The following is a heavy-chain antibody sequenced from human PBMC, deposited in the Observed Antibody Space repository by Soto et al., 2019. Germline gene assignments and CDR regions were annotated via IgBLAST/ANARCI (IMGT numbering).Heavy chain of an antibody. Sequence: GGSLRLSCAASGFTFSSYSMNWVRQAPGKGLEWVSSISSSSSYIYYADSVKGRFTISRDNAKNSLYLQMNSLRAEDTAVYYCARDQMILPVATNDAFDIWGQGTMVTVSS. J-gene: IGHJ3*02. CDR2: ISSSSSYI. D-gene: IGHD5-12*01. V-gene: IGHV3-21*01. CDR3: ARDQMILPVATNDAFDI. CDR1: GFTFSSYS.